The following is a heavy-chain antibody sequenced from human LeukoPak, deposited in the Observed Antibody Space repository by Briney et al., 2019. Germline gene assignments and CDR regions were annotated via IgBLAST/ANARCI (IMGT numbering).Heavy chain of an antibody. V-gene: IGHV3-66*01. D-gene: IGHD3-22*01. Sequence: PRGSLRLSCAASGFTVSSNYMSWVRQAPGKRLEWVSVIYSGGSTYYADSVKGRFTISRDNSKNTLYLQMNSLRAEDTAVYYCARDLGYYDSSGSGLFDYWGQGTLVTVSS. CDR2: IYSGGST. J-gene: IGHJ4*02. CDR1: GFTVSSNY. CDR3: ARDLGYYDSSGSGLFDY.